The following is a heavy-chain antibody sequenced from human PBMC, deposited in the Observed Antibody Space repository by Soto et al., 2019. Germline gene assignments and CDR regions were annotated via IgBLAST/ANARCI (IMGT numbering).Heavy chain of an antibody. V-gene: IGHV4-31*03. Sequence: TQSRTCNVCGGYISSGAYYWSWVHKHSEKGLEWIGYMHYSGIAYYNPSLTSRITISVDTSKNQFSLKLSSVTAADTAVYYCARYYFDNSGYSNWFDPWGRGTLVTVSS. D-gene: IGHD3-22*01. CDR2: MHYSGIA. J-gene: IGHJ5*02. CDR3: ARYYFDNSGYSNWFDP. CDR1: GGYISSGAYY.